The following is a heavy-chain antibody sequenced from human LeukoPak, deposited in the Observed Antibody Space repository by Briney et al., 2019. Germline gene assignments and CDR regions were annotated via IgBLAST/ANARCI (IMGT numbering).Heavy chain of an antibody. Sequence: GASVKVSCKGYGYTFINHDIDWVRQAAGQGLEWMGGIIPIFGTANYAQKFQGRVTITTDESTSTAYMELSSLRSEDTAVYYCARGGSGSAAPHWYWGQGTLVTVSS. CDR2: IIPIFGTA. J-gene: IGHJ4*02. CDR1: GYTFINHD. V-gene: IGHV1-69*05. CDR3: ARGGSGSAAPHWY. D-gene: IGHD6-13*01.